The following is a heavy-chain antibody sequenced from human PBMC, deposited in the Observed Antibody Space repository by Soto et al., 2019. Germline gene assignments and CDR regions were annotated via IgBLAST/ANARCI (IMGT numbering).Heavy chain of an antibody. CDR3: ARHGRRSTWNDY. V-gene: IGHV4-39*01. CDR1: GGSIGSSVYY. CDR2: FYYSGRT. J-gene: IGHJ4*02. D-gene: IGHD1-1*01. Sequence: SETLSLTCTVSGGSIGSSVYYWGWIRQPPGKGLEWIGSFYYSGRTYYNPSLKSRVNISVDTSTDHFSLKVSSVTAADPAVYYCARHGRRSTWNDYWGQGTLVTSSS.